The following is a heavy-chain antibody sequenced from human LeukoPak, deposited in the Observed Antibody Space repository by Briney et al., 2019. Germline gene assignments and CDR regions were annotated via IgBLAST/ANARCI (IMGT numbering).Heavy chain of an antibody. CDR1: GFTFSSYA. Sequence: PGGSLRLSCAVSGFTFSSYAMSWVRQAPGKGLEWVSAISGSGGSTYYADSVKGRFTISRDNSKNTLYLQMNSLRAEDTAVYYCAKVPSGYSGYDSINYFDYWGQGTLVTVSS. J-gene: IGHJ4*02. D-gene: IGHD5-12*01. CDR2: ISGSGGST. CDR3: AKVPSGYSGYDSINYFDY. V-gene: IGHV3-23*01.